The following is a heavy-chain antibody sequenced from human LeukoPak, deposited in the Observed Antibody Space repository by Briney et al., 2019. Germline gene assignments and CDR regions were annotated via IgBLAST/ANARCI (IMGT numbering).Heavy chain of an antibody. J-gene: IGHJ3*02. CDR2: IYSGGSTT. CDR1: GFTVSGNY. CDR3: ARASYYGAPFDI. Sequence: GGSLRLSCAASGFTVSGNYMNWVRQAPGKGLGWVSVIYSGGSTTYYADSVKGRFTISRDNSKNTLYLQMNSLRAEDTAVYYCARASYYGAPFDIWGQGTMVTVSS. V-gene: IGHV3-53*01. D-gene: IGHD4/OR15-4a*01.